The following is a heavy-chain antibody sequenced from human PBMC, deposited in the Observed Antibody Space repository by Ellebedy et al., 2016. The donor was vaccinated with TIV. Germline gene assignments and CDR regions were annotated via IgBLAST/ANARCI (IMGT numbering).Heavy chain of an antibody. Sequence: GESLKISXAASGFTFSSYAMSWVRQAPGKGLEWVSAISGSGGSTYYADSVKGRFTISRDNSKNTLYLQMNSLRAEDTAVYYCARARSEMATRYWYFDLWGRGTLVTVSS. CDR2: ISGSGGST. J-gene: IGHJ2*01. D-gene: IGHD5-24*01. CDR1: GFTFSSYA. CDR3: ARARSEMATRYWYFDL. V-gene: IGHV3-23*01.